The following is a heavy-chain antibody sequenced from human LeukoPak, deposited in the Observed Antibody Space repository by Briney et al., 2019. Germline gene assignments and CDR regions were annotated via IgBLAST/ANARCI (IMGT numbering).Heavy chain of an antibody. CDR3: ARDIVVVPAPRE. J-gene: IGHJ4*02. CDR1: GGSISSGDYY. D-gene: IGHD2-2*01. Sequence: PSETLSLTCTVSGGSISSGDYYWSWIRQRPGKGLEWIGYIYYSGSTYYNPSLKSRVTISVDTSKNQFSLKLSSVTAADTAVYYCARDIVVVPAPREWGQGTLVTVSS. CDR2: IYYSGST. V-gene: IGHV4-30-4*08.